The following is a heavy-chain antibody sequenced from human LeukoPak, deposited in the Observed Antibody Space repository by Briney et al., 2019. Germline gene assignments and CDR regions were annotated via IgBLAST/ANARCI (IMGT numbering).Heavy chain of an antibody. J-gene: IGHJ2*01. CDR3: AREAGTGERWYFDL. Sequence: GGSLRLSCAASGFTFSSYSMNWVRQAPGKGLEWVSSIDASTTYMTYADSVKGRFTISRDNARNSLYLQMNSLRAEDTAVYYCAREAGTGERWYFDLWGRGTLVTVSS. CDR1: GFTFSSYS. CDR2: IDASTTYM. V-gene: IGHV3-21*01. D-gene: IGHD3-10*01.